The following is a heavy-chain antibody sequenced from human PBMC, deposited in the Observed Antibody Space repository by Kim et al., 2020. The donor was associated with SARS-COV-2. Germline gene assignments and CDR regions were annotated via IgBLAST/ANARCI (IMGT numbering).Heavy chain of an antibody. Sequence: SETLSLTCTVSGGSINSGAYYWSWIRQHPGKGLEWIAYIQNSGSTYYNLSLKSRVIISVDTSKNQFSLKLSSVTAADTAVYYCAREFRGYGGNYVAAHFDYWGQGTLVTVSS. D-gene: IGHD5-12*01. J-gene: IGHJ4*02. V-gene: IGHV4-31*03. CDR1: GGSINSGAYY. CDR2: IQNSGST. CDR3: AREFRGYGGNYVAAHFDY.